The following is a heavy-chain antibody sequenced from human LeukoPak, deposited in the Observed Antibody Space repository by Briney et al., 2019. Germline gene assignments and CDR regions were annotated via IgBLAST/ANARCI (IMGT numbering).Heavy chain of an antibody. CDR1: GFTFSSYG. J-gene: IGHJ4*02. CDR2: IRYDGSKK. CDR3: AKEGEWDKLVFDY. D-gene: IGHD1-26*01. Sequence: GGSLRLSCAASGFTFSSYGMHWVRQAPGKGLEWVTYIRYDGSKKYYADSLKGRFTISRDNSKNTLYLQITSLRAEDTALYYCAKEGEWDKLVFDYWGQGTLVTVSS. V-gene: IGHV3-30*02.